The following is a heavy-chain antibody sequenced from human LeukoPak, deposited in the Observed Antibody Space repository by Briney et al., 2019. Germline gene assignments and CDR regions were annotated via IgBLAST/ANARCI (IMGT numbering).Heavy chain of an antibody. CDR1: GGSINSYY. D-gene: IGHD5-18*01. V-gene: IGHV4-4*07. CDR3: ARGFRSGYSYALKPEPFDY. Sequence: SETLSLTCTVSGGSINSYYWSWIRQPAGKGLEWIGRIYTSGSTYYNPSLKSRVTISVDTSKNQFSLKLSSVTAADTAVYYCARGFRSGYSYALKPEPFDYWGQGTLVTVSS. J-gene: IGHJ4*02. CDR2: IYTSGST.